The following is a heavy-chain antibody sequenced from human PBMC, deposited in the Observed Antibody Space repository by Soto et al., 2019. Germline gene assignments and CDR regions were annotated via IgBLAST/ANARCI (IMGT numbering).Heavy chain of an antibody. D-gene: IGHD3-10*01. J-gene: IGHJ4*02. Sequence: PRESLKISCKGSGYCFISHWIVLLRQIPWRGLEWMGIIFPDDSDTRYSPSFQGQVTISADKSINTAYLQWNSLKASDTAMYYCARHAPYYNHEPVQFDYWGQGTLVTVSS. CDR1: GYCFISHW. CDR3: ARHAPYYNHEPVQFDY. CDR2: IFPDDSDT. V-gene: IGHV5-51*01.